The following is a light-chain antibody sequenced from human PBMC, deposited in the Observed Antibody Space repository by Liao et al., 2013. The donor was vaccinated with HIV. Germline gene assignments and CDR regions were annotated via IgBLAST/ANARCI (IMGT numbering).Light chain of an antibody. CDR1: TLGDKY. CDR2: QDT. V-gene: IGLV3-1*01. CDR3: QAWDDSTARV. J-gene: IGLJ3*02. Sequence: SYELTQPPSVSVSPGQTATITCSGDTLGDKYTSWYQQRSGQSPVMVIYQDTERPSGIPERFSGSNSGNTATLTISGTQTMDEAVYYCQAWDDSTARVFGGGTKLTVL.